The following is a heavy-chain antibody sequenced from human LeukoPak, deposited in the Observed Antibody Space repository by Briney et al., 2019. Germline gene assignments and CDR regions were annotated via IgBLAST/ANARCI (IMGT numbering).Heavy chain of an antibody. CDR3: ARFRSGYDKRELFAHNYYGMDV. V-gene: IGHV1-69*05. D-gene: IGHD5-12*01. Sequence: GASVKVSCKASGGTFSSYAISWVRQAPGQGLEWMGGIIPIFGTANYAQKFQGRVTITTDESTSTAYMELSSLRSEDTAVYYCARFRSGYDKRELFAHNYYGMDVWGQGTTVTVSS. CDR2: IIPIFGTA. CDR1: GGTFSSYA. J-gene: IGHJ6*02.